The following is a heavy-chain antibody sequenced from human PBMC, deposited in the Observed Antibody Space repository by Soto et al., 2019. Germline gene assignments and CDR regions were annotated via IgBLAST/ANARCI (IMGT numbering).Heavy chain of an antibody. V-gene: IGHV4-34*09. Sequence: SETLSLTCAVYGGSFSDYSWTWIRQPPGKGLEWIGYIYYSGSTYYNPSLKSRVTISVDTPKNQFSLKLSSVTAADTAVYYCARSVFPWGQGTLVTVSS. CDR2: IYYSGST. J-gene: IGHJ5*02. CDR1: GGSFSDYS. CDR3: ARSVFP.